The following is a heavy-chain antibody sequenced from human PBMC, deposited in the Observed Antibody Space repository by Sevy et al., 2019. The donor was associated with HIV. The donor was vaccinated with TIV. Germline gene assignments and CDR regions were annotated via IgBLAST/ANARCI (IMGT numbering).Heavy chain of an antibody. V-gene: IGHV3-15*01. Sequence: GGSLRLSCAASGFTFNYAWMSWVRQAPGKGLEWVGRIKSKTDGGTADYAAHVKGRFTILRDDSENTLYLQMNSLKTEYTAVNYCASVVKNDFWDGHVNYYGLDVWGQGTTVTVSS. D-gene: IGHD3-3*01. CDR2: IKSKTDGGTA. CDR3: ASVVKNDFWDGHVNYYGLDV. J-gene: IGHJ6*02. CDR1: GFTFNYAW.